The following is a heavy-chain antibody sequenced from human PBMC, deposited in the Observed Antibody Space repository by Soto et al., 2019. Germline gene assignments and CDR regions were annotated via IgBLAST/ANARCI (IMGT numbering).Heavy chain of an antibody. CDR1: GGSISSGTNY. CDR3: ARHEAGWYLES. V-gene: IGHV4-39*01. J-gene: IGHJ4*02. Sequence: SETLSLTCTVSGGSISSGTNYCAWIRQPPGKGLEWIANIYYSVSTFYNPSLKSRVTISLDTSKNQFSLKLRSVTAADTAVYYCARHEAGWYLESWGQGTMVTVSS. D-gene: IGHD6-25*01. CDR2: IYYSVST.